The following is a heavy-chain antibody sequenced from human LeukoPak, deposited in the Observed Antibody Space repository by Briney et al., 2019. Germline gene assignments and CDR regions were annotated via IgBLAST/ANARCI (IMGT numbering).Heavy chain of an antibody. V-gene: IGHV3-30-3*01. CDR2: ISYDVNYK. CDR1: GFSFSPYA. J-gene: IGHJ4*02. Sequence: PGKSLRLSCAASGFSFSPYAMPWVRQAPGKGLEWVAAISYDVNYKFYADSVKGRFTISRDNSKNTLYLEMNSLRGDDTAVYYCAREGDYRNCFDYWGQGALVTVSS. CDR3: AREGDYRNCFDY. D-gene: IGHD4-11*01.